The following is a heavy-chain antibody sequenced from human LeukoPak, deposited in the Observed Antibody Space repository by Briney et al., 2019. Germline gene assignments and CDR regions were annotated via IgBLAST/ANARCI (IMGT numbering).Heavy chain of an antibody. CDR3: TTDLRDGGNVGLGDSDY. CDR2: IKDNTDDGTT. J-gene: IGHJ4*02. D-gene: IGHD4-23*01. V-gene: IGHV3-15*01. Sequence: GGSLRLSCAASGFTFSNAWMSCVRQAPGKGLEWVGRIKDNTDDGTTDYAAPVKGRFTISRDDLRNTLYLQMNSLKTEDTAVYYCTTDLRDGGNVGLGDSDYWGPGTLVTVSS. CDR1: GFTFSNAW.